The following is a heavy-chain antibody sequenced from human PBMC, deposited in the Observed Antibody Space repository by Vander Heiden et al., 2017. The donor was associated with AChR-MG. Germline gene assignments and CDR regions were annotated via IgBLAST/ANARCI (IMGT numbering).Heavy chain of an antibody. J-gene: IGHJ4*02. D-gene: IGHD3-3*01. CDR1: GLSFSKYV. CDR3: ARVGYDFWSSYFAY. CDR2: IWYDGSNK. Sequence: QVQLAESGGGVAQPGRSLKLSCAASGLSFSKYVRHWVRQAPGKGLEWVVVIWYDGSNKYYADSVKGRFSISRDNSKNTLYLQMNSLRGEDTAVYYCARVGYDFWSSYFAYWGQGTLVSVSS. V-gene: IGHV3-33*01.